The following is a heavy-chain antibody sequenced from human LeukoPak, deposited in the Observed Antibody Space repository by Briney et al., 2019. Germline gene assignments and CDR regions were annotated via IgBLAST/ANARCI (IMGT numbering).Heavy chain of an antibody. CDR2: IYYSGST. D-gene: IGHD3-10*01. V-gene: IGHV4-59*12. CDR1: GGSISSYY. Sequence: SETLSLTCTVSGGSISSYYWSWIRQPPGKGLEWIGYIYYSGSTNYNPSLKSRVTISVDTSKNQFSLKLSSVTAADTAVYYCARDVLWFGELLGIWFDPWGQGTLVTVSS. CDR3: ARDVLWFGELLGIWFDP. J-gene: IGHJ5*02.